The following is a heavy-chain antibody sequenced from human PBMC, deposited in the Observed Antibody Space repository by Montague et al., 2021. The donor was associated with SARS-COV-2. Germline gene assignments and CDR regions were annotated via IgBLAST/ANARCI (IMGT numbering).Heavy chain of an antibody. CDR1: GGSFSNYY. V-gene: IGHV4-34*01. CDR2: INHTGST. J-gene: IGHJ5*02. Sequence: SETLSLTCAVYGGSFSNYYWTWIRQSPGKSLEWIGEINHTGSTTYNPSPTSRVTISVDTSKNQFPLKLTSVTVADTALYYCARPFRMGMAGMPLLTWGQGTLVTVSS. CDR3: ARPFRMGMAGMPLLT. D-gene: IGHD6-19*01.